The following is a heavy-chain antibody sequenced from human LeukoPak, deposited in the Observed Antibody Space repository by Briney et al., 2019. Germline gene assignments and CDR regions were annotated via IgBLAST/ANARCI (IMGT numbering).Heavy chain of an antibody. CDR1: GASISSYY. V-gene: IGHV4-59*01. CDR3: ARGANWFDP. CDR2: TYYSGST. J-gene: IGHJ5*02. Sequence: SETLSLTCTVSGASISSYYWSWIRQTPGKGLEWIGHTYYSGSTNYNASFKSRVMILVDTYKNQFSLKLSSVPAADTAVYYWARGANWFDPCGQGTLVTVSS.